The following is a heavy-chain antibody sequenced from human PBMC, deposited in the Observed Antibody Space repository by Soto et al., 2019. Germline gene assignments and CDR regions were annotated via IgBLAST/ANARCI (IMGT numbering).Heavy chain of an antibody. D-gene: IGHD6-13*01. CDR3: ARGRQLVYAFDI. CDR1: GGSFSGYY. CDR2: INHSGST. Sequence: SETLSLTCAVYGGSFSGYYWSWIRQPPGKGLEWIGEINHSGSTNYNPSLKSRVTISVDTSKNQFSLKLSSVTAADTAVYYCARGRQLVYAFDIWGQGTMVTVSS. J-gene: IGHJ3*02. V-gene: IGHV4-34*01.